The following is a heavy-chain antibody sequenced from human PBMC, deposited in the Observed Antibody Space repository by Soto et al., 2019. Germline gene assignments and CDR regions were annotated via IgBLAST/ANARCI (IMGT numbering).Heavy chain of an antibody. CDR2: IYSDGDT. CDR3: ASDPYSKIGGR. J-gene: IGHJ4*02. V-gene: IGHV3-66*01. Sequence: LEQFGGGLVQPGGSLRLFCVASRFSVSRYYMGWVRQTPGKGLEWLSLIYSDGDTYYADSVKGRFTISRDTSKNTLFFQMNCLRAEDTAVYYCASDPYSKIGGRWGQGTLVIVSS. D-gene: IGHD6-13*01. CDR1: RFSVSRYY.